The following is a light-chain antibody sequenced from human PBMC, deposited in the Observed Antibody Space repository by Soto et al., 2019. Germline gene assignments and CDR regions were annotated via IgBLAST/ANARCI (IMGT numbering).Light chain of an antibody. CDR3: QQRSNWPPIT. Sequence: EIVLTQSPATLSLSAGERATLSCRASQSVSSYLAWYQQRPGQAPRLLIYDASNRATGVPARFSGSGFGTDFTLTISSLEPEDAAVYYCQQRSNWPPITFGQGTRLEIK. CDR2: DAS. CDR1: QSVSSY. J-gene: IGKJ5*01. V-gene: IGKV3-11*01.